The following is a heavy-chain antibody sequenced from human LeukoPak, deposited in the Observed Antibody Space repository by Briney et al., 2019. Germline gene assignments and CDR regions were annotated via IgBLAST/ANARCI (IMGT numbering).Heavy chain of an antibody. D-gene: IGHD6-13*01. J-gene: IGHJ4*02. V-gene: IGHV1-18*01. CDR1: GYTFTSYG. CDR3: ARDRAFVEYSSSWFDPSDY. Sequence: ASVKVSCKASGYTFTSYGISWVRQAPGQGLEWMGWISAYNGNTNYARKLQGRVTMTTDTSTSTAYMELRSLRSDDTAVYYCARDRAFVEYSSSWFDPSDYWGQGTLVTVSS. CDR2: ISAYNGNT.